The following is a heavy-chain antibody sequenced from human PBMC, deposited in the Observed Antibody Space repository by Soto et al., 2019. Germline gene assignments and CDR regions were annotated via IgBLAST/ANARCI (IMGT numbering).Heavy chain of an antibody. V-gene: IGHV3-33*01. Sequence: GGSLRLSCTASGFTFSRYGMHWVRQAPGKGLEWVAVIWHDGNKKYHADSVKGRFTISRDNSKNTLYLQMNSLRAEDTALYYCAREGADFQMGDAFDIWRQGTMVTVS. CDR1: GFTFSRYG. J-gene: IGHJ3*02. CDR2: IWHDGNKK. D-gene: IGHD2-8*01. CDR3: AREGADFQMGDAFDI.